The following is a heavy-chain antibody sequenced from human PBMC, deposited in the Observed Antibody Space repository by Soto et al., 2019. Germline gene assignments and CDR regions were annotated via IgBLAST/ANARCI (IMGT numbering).Heavy chain of an antibody. V-gene: IGHV1-8*01. CDR1: GYTFTSYD. Sequence: QVQLVQSGAEVKKPGASVKVSCKASGYTFTSYDINWVRQATGKGLEWMGWMNPNSGNTGYAQKFQGRVTMTSNTSISTAYMELSSLRSEDTAVYYWASTTLAALDAFDIWGKGTMVSVSS. J-gene: IGHJ3*02. CDR2: MNPNSGNT. CDR3: ASTTLAALDAFDI. D-gene: IGHD6-6*01.